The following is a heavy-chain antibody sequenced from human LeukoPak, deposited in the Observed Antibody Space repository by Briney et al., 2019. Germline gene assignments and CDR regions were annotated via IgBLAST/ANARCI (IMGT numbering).Heavy chain of an antibody. CDR2: IYNRGTT. J-gene: IGHJ4*02. CDR3: TKATQWLAFDY. CDR1: GGSISSHF. D-gene: IGHD6-19*01. Sequence: SETLSLTCTVSGGSISSHFRSWMRQPPGGRLEWIGNIYNRGTTNYNPSLNSRVTMSVDTSKNQLSLQLTSVTAADTAVYYCTKATQWLAFDYWGRGTLVTVSS. V-gene: IGHV4-59*11.